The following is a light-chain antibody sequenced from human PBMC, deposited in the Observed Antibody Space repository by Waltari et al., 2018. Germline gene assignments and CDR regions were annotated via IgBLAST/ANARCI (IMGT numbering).Light chain of an antibody. J-gene: IGKJ4*02. V-gene: IGKV1-39*01. CDR2: AAY. Sequence: DIQMTQSPSSLSASVGDRVTITCRASQSISSYLNWYQQKPGKAPKLLIYAAYSLQSGVPSRFSGSGSETDFTLTISSLQPADFATYYCQQSYSKVTFGGGTKVEIK. CDR1: QSISSY. CDR3: QQSYSKVT.